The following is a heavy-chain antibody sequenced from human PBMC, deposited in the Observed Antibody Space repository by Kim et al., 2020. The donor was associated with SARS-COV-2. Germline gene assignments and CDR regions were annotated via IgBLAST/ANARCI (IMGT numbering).Heavy chain of an antibody. Sequence: VKGRFTISRDNSKNTLYLQMNSLRAEDTAVYYCAKEITYYYDSSGYYGDYWGQGTLVTVSS. J-gene: IGHJ4*02. V-gene: IGHV3-23*01. D-gene: IGHD3-22*01. CDR3: AKEITYYYDSSGYYGDY.